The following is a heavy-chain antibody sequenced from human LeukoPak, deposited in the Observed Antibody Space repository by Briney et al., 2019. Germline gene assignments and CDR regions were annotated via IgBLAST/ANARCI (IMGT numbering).Heavy chain of an antibody. CDR3: ARHAPGYYSSGWYYFDY. CDR1: GGSISSYY. Sequence: SETLSLTCTVSGGSISSYYWSWIRQPPGKGLEWIGYIYYSGSTNYNPSLKSRVTISVDTSKNQFSLKLSSVTAADTAVYYCARHAPGYYSSGWYYFDYWGQGTLVTVSS. V-gene: IGHV4-59*08. CDR2: IYYSGST. D-gene: IGHD6-19*01. J-gene: IGHJ4*02.